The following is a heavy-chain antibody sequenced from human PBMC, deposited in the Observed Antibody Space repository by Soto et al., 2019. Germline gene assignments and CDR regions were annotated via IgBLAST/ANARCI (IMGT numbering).Heavy chain of an antibody. J-gene: IGHJ4*02. CDR1: GFTFSNYD. V-gene: IGHV3-13*01. Sequence: EVQLVESGGGLVQPGGSLRLSCAASGFTFSNYDMHCVRQVTGKGLEWVSTIGTAGDTYYQGYVKGRFTISKENAKNSLYLEMNSLRAEETAGYYCARGRLISLYYFEYWGQGTLVTVSS. CDR3: ARGRLISLYYFEY. D-gene: IGHD2-15*01. CDR2: IGTAGDT.